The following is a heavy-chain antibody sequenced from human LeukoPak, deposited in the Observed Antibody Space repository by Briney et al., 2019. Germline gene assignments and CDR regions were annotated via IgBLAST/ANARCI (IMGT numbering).Heavy chain of an antibody. CDR1: GFTFSSYG. V-gene: IGHV3-30*18. CDR3: AKGGYSGSSHFDY. CDR2: ISYDGSNK. Sequence: GGSLRLSCAASGFTFSSYGMHWVRQAPGKGLEWVAVISYDGSNKYYADSVKGRFTISRDNSKNTLYLQMNGLRAEDTAVYYCAKGGYSGSSHFDYWGQGTLVTVSS. D-gene: IGHD5-12*01. J-gene: IGHJ4*02.